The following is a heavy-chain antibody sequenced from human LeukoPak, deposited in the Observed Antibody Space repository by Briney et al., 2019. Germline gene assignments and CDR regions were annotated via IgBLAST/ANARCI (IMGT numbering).Heavy chain of an antibody. CDR1: GYTFTGYY. CDR2: INPNSGGT. J-gene: IGHJ4*02. D-gene: IGHD3-9*01. Sequence: ASVKVSCKASGYTFTGYYIHWVRQAPGQGLERMGWINPNSGGTNYAQKFQGRVTMTRDTSIATTYMDLSSLMSDDTAVYYCARGHDNTGYNYFDYWGQGTLVTVSS. V-gene: IGHV1-2*02. CDR3: ARGHDNTGYNYFDY.